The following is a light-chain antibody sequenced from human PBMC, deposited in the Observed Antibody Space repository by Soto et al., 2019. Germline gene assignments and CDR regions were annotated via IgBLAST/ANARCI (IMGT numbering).Light chain of an antibody. CDR1: QVISTY. CDR3: QQSYSTTWT. J-gene: IGKJ1*01. CDR2: AAS. V-gene: IGKV1-39*01. Sequence: DIQMTQSPSSLSASVGDRVTITCRASQVISTYLNWYQQKPGKAPKLLIYAASSLQSGVPSRFSGSGSETDFTLTISSLQPEGFATYSCQQSYSTTWTFGQGTKVEIK.